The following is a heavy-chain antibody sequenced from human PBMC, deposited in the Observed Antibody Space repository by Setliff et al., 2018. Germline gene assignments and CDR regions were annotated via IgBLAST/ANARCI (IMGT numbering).Heavy chain of an antibody. CDR2: INSGGSGRT. CDR3: AKDRNFPNDVFDT. Sequence: GGSLRLSCAASGFTFSSSSMTWVRQAPGKGLEWVSAINSGGSGRTYYVATVKGRFTISRDDSKNTLYLQMNSLRAEDTGIYYCAKDRNFPNDVFDTWGQGTMVTVSS. CDR1: GFTFSSSS. V-gene: IGHV3-23*01. J-gene: IGHJ3*02.